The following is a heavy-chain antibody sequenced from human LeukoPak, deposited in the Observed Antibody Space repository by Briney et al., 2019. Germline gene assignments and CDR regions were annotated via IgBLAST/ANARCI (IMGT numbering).Heavy chain of an antibody. CDR1: GFTVSSNY. J-gene: IGHJ4*02. CDR2: IYSNNIT. V-gene: IGHV3-53*01. CDR3: ARDPNLYSGTYDTY. Sequence: GGSLRLSCAASGFTVSSNYMTWVRQAPGKGLEWVSVIYSNNITFYADSVKGRFTISRDNAKNSVFLQMNSLRAEDTAVYYCARDPNLYSGTYDTYWGQGTLVTVSS. D-gene: IGHD1-26*01.